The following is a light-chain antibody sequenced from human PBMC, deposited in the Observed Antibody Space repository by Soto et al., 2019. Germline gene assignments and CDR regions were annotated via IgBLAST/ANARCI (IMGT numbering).Light chain of an antibody. Sequence: EVVLTQSPGTLSLSPGERATLSCRASHSVRNNYVVWYQQKPGQAPRVLIYDASSRATGIPDRFSGSGTGTEFTLTISRLEPEDFEVYYWQQYGSSPRTFGGGTKVESK. J-gene: IGKJ4*01. V-gene: IGKV3-20*01. CDR1: HSVRNNY. CDR3: QQYGSSPRT. CDR2: DAS.